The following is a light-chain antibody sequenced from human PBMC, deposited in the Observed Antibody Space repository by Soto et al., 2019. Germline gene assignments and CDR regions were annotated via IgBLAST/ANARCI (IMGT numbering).Light chain of an antibody. CDR3: GTWDSSLSAGV. J-gene: IGLJ3*02. CDR2: ENN. V-gene: IGLV1-51*01. CDR1: SSNIGNNY. Sequence: QSVLTQPPSVSAAPGQKVTIPCSGSSSNIGNNYVSWYQQLPRAAPKLLIYENNKRPSGIPDRFSGSKSGTSATLGITGLQTGDEADYYCGTWDSSLSAGVFGGGTKVTVL.